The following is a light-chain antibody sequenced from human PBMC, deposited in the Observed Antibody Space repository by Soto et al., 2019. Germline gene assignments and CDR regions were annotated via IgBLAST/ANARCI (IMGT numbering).Light chain of an antibody. V-gene: IGKV3-11*01. CDR2: DVS. J-gene: IGKJ1*01. CDR3: QQRSNWPRT. CDR1: QNISSY. Sequence: IVLTQSPATLTLSPGERATLSCRASQNISSYLIWYQQKPGQAPRLLMYDVSNRATGIPARFSGSGSGTDFTLTISSLEPEDLAVYYCQQRSNWPRTFGQGTKVEIK.